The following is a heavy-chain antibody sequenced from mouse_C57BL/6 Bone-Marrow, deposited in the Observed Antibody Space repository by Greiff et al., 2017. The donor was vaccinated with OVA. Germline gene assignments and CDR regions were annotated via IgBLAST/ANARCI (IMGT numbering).Heavy chain of an antibody. D-gene: IGHD2-10*01. CDR3: ARTLLRNAMDY. CDR2: INPSSGYT. J-gene: IGHJ4*01. V-gene: IGHV1-7*01. Sequence: QVQLQQSGAELAKPGASVKLSCKASGYTFTSYWMHWVKQRPGQGLEWIGYINPSSGYTKYNQKFKDKATLPADKSSSTAYMQLSSLTYEDSAVYYCARTLLRNAMDYWGQGTSVTVSS. CDR1: GYTFTSYW.